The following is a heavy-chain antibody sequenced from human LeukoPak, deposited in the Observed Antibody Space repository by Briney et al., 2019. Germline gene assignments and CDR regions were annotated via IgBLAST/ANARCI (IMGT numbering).Heavy chain of an antibody. CDR2: ISSRSSSI. CDR3: ASPIVVLMGSTAGTDY. J-gene: IGHJ4*02. V-gene: IGHV3-48*04. D-gene: IGHD2-2*01. CDR1: GFTFSIYT. Sequence: GGSLRLSCAASGFTFSIYTMNWVRQAPGKGLEWVSYISSRSSSIYYADSVKGRFTISRDNAKNSLFLQMNSLRPEDTALYYCASPIVVLMGSTAGTDYWGQGTRVTVSS.